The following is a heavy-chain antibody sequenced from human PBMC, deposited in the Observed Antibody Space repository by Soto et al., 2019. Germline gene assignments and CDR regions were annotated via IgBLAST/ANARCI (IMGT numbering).Heavy chain of an antibody. CDR1: GFIFSSYG. Sequence: QVQLVESGGGVVQPGRSLRLSCATSGFIFSSYGMHWVRQGPGKGLEWVAVIWYDGTNKQYADSVNGRFTISRDDSKNTLYLQMNSLSAEDTAVYYCARCPMTTVTTGGDWYFDLWGRGTLVTVSS. J-gene: IGHJ2*01. D-gene: IGHD4-17*01. CDR2: IWYDGTNK. V-gene: IGHV3-33*01. CDR3: ARCPMTTVTTGGDWYFDL.